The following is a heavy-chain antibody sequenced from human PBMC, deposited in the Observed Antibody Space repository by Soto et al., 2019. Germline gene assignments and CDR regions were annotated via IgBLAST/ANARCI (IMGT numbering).Heavy chain of an antibody. Sequence: QSRSLTCAVSGKRVASNTGALNWIKQYPSRGLEWLGRTYYRSKWFNDYATSVNGRITINPDTSKNQFSLQLNSVTPEDTAVYYCARYTSSFRCFDYWGQGTPVTVSS. J-gene: IGHJ4*01. CDR2: TYYRSKWFN. V-gene: IGHV6-1*01. CDR3: ARYTSSFRCFDY. D-gene: IGHD6-6*01. CDR1: GKRVASNTGA.